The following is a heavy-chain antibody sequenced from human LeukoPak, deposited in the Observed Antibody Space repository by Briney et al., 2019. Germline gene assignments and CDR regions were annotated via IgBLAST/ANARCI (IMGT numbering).Heavy chain of an antibody. CDR1: GFTFSSYG. CDR3: ARDQQRIAVAPDAFDI. D-gene: IGHD6-19*01. Sequence: GGSLRLSCAASGFTFSSYGMHWVRQAPGKGLEWVAVIWYDGSNKYYADSVKGRFTISRDNSKNTLYLQMNSLRAEDTAVYYCARDQQRIAVAPDAFDIWGQGTMVTVSS. V-gene: IGHV3-33*08. J-gene: IGHJ3*02. CDR2: IWYDGSNK.